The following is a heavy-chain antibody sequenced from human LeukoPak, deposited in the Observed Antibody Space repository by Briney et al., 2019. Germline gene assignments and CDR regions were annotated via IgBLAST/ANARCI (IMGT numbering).Heavy chain of an antibody. CDR3: ARVLFGSSGWYYYYYYMDV. D-gene: IGHD6-19*01. CDR2: IKQDGSEK. J-gene: IGHJ6*03. CDR1: GFTIGAYG. Sequence: PGGSLRLSCTASGFTIGAYGMSWVRQAPGKGLEWGANIKQDGSEKYYVDSVKGRFTISRDNAKNSLYLQMNSLRAEDTAVYYCARVLFGSSGWYYYYYYMDVWGKGTTVTVSS. V-gene: IGHV3-7*01.